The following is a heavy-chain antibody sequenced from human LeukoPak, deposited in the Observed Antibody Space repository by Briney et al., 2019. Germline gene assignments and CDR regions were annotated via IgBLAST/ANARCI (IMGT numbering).Heavy chain of an antibody. D-gene: IGHD4-11*01. J-gene: IGHJ4*02. CDR1: GGSISSRSYY. CDR3: ARHDYNFDY. V-gene: IGHV4-39*01. Sequence: PSETLSLTCTVSGGSISSRSYYWDWIRQPPGKGLEWIGNIYYSGSTYYNPSLKSRGTISVDTSKNQFSLKLSSVTAADTAVYYCARHDYNFDYWGQGTLVTVSS. CDR2: IYYSGST.